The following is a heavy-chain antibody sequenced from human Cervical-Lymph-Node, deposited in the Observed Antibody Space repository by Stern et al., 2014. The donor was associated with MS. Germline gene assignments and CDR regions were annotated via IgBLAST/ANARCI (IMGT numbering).Heavy chain of an antibody. J-gene: IGHJ6*02. CDR3: TKDLKPGGAGV. Sequence: EVQLVQSGGGLVPPGTSLRLSCTASGFMFGGHAVHWVRQAPGKGLEWVSAIHLRTGDVGYADSVKGRFSISRDYGKNSVYLQMNSLRPEDTALYFCTKDLKPGGAGVWGQGTTVTVSS. V-gene: IGHV3-9*01. CDR2: IHLRTGDV. D-gene: IGHD1-14*01. CDR1: GFMFGGHA.